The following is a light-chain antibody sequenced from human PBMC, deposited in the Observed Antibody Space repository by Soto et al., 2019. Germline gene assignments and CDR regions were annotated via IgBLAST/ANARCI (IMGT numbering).Light chain of an antibody. CDR1: SSNIGAGYD. CDR2: GNS. J-gene: IGLJ1*01. Sequence: QSVLTQPPSVSGAPGQRVTISCTGNSSNIGAGYDVHWYQQLPGTAPKLLIYGNSNRPSGVPDRFSGSKSGTSASLAITGLQDKDESDYYCQSYDSRRGGAVFGTGTKLTV. CDR3: QSYDSRRGGAV. V-gene: IGLV1-40*01.